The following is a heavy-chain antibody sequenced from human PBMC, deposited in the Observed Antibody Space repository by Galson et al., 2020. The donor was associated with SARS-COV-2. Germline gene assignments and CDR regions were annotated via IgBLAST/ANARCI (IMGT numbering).Heavy chain of an antibody. J-gene: IGHJ3*02. D-gene: IGHD3-10*01. CDR1: GGSISSYY. Sequence: SETLSLTCIVSGGSISSYYWSWIRQPPGKGLEWIGYISNIGTTNYNPPLKSRVTISADTSKNQFSLKVSSVTAADTAVYYCARVGGYTLSAFDIWGQGTMVTVSS. CDR2: ISNIGTT. V-gene: IGHV4-59*01. CDR3: ARVGGYTLSAFDI.